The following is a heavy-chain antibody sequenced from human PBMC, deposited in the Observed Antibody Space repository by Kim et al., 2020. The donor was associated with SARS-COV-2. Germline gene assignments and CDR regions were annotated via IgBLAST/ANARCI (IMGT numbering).Heavy chain of an antibody. CDR1: GGTFSSYA. D-gene: IGHD3-10*01. CDR2: IIPILGIA. Sequence: SVKVSCKASGGTFSSYAISWVRQAPGQGLEWMGRIIPILGIANYAQKFQGRVTITADKSTSTAYMELSSLRSEDTAVYYCARPLYGSGSYYDRYYYYGMDIWGQESTVTVSS. CDR3: ARPLYGSGSYYDRYYYYGMDI. J-gene: IGHJ6*02. V-gene: IGHV1-69*04.